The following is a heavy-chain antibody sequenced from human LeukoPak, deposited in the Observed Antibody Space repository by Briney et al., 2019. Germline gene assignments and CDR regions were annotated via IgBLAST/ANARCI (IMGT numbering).Heavy chain of an antibody. V-gene: IGHV1-8*01. CDR2: MNPNSGNT. CDR1: GYTFTSYD. D-gene: IGHD6-19*01. CDR3: ASIAVAGYYFDY. J-gene: IGHJ4*02. Sequence: ASVKVSCKASGYTFTSYDINWVRQATGQGLEWMGWMNPNSGNTGYAQKFQGRVTMTRDTSISTAYMELSRLRSDDTAVYYCASIAVAGYYFDYWGQGTLVTVSS.